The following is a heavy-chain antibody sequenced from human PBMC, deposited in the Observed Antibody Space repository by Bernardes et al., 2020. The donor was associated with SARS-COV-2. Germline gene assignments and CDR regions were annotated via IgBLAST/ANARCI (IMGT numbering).Heavy chain of an antibody. CDR1: GGSISSYY. J-gene: IGHJ5*02. CDR2: IYYSGST. D-gene: IGHD6-13*01. V-gene: IGHV4-59*08. CDR3: ARLRIAAAGKTKLNWFDP. Sequence: SETLSLTCTVSGGSISSYYWSWIRQPPGKGLEWIGYIYYSGSTNYNPSLKSRVTISVDTSKNQFSLKLSSVTAADTAVYYCARLRIAAAGKTKLNWFDPGGQGTLVTVSS.